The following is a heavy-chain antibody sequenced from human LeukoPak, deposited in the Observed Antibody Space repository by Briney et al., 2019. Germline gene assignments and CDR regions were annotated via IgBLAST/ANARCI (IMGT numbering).Heavy chain of an antibody. CDR2: ISSSSSYI. CDR1: GFTFSSYS. V-gene: IGHV3-21*01. Sequence: GGSLRLSCAASGFTFSSYSMNWVRQAPGKGLEWVSSISSSSSYIYYADSVKGRFTISRDNAKNSLYLQMNSLRAEDTAVYYCARDARRDGYNTVDYWGQGTLVTVSS. J-gene: IGHJ4*02. CDR3: ARDARRDGYNTVDY. D-gene: IGHD5-24*01.